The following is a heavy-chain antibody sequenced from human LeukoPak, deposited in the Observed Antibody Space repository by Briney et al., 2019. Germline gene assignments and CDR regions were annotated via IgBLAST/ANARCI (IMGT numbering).Heavy chain of an antibody. CDR1: GFTFSSYS. J-gene: IGHJ5*02. CDR2: ISSSSSYI. D-gene: IGHD5-18*01. Sequence: GGSLRLSCAASGFTFSSYSMNWVRPAPGKGLEWVSSISSSSSYIYYADSVKGRFTISRDNAENSLYLQMNSLRAEDTAVYYCARHSYENWFDPWGQGTLVTVSS. CDR3: ARHSYENWFDP. V-gene: IGHV3-21*01.